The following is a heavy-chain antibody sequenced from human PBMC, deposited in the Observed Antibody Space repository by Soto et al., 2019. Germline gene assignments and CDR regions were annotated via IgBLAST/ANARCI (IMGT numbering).Heavy chain of an antibody. CDR2: ISAESDYK. CDR3: TRENGFPIGSQYPIYFFYGFDV. CDR1: GLSISNYT. J-gene: IGHJ6*02. Sequence: PGGSLRLSCAASGLSISNYTVNWVRQAPGKGLEWVSSISAESDYKYYAAALWGRFIIFSDNSENSVYLQMNGLGAEDTAVYLCTRENGFPIGSQYPIYFFYGFDVWGQGTTVTVSS. V-gene: IGHV3-21*04. D-gene: IGHD2-8*01.